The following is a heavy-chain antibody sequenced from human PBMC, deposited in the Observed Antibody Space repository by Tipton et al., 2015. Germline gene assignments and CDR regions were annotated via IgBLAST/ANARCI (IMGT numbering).Heavy chain of an antibody. V-gene: IGHV4-59*01. CDR1: SDSISKYY. CDR2: IQYSGST. CDR3: ARASIIQGYYHDSSRYYLFNS. D-gene: IGHD3-22*01. J-gene: IGHJ1*01. Sequence: TLSLTCSVSSDSISKYYWSWIRQPPGKELEWIGYIQYSGSTNYNADLKSRVTISVDTSKNQFSLKLSSVIAADTAVYYCARASIIQGYYHDSSRYYLFNSWGQGTLATGSS.